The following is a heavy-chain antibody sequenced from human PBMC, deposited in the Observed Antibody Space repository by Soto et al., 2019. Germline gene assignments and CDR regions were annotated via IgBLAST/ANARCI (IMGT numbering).Heavy chain of an antibody. J-gene: IGHJ5*02. V-gene: IGHV4-30-2*01. CDR1: GGSISSDGYS. Sequence: SETLSLSCAVSGGSISSDGYSWSWIRQPPGKGLEWIGYIYHSGSTYYNPSLKSRVTISVDRSKNQFSLKLSSVTAADTAVYYCARVPGPWGQGTLVTVSS. CDR2: IYHSGST. CDR3: ARVPGP.